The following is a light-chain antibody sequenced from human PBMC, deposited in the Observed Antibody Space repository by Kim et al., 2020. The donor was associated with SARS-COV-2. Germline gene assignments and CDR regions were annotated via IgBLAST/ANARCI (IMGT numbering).Light chain of an antibody. CDR1: SSDVGGYNL. CDR3: SSFAGSNNPVV. Sequence: QSALTQPASVSGSPGQSITISCTGGSSDVGGYNLVAWYQQQPGKAPKFIIYEVNKRPSGVPDRFSGSKSGNTASLTVSGLQAEDEADYYCSSFAGSNNPVVFGGGTKLTVL. CDR2: EVN. J-gene: IGLJ2*01. V-gene: IGLV2-8*01.